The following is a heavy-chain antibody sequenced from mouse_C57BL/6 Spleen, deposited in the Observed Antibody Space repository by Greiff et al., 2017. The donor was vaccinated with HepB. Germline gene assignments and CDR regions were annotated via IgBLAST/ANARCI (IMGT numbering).Heavy chain of an antibody. J-gene: IGHJ4*01. CDR2: IDPSDSYT. CDR3: ARSGDYDYDDYAMDY. CDR1: GYTFTSYW. V-gene: IGHV1-69*01. Sequence: VQLQQSGAELVMPGASVKLSCKASGYTFTSYWMHWVKQRPGQGLEWIGEIDPSDSYTNYNQKFKGKSTLTVDKSSSTAYMQLSSLTSEDSAVYYCARSGDYDYDDYAMDYWGQGTSVTVSS. D-gene: IGHD2-4*01.